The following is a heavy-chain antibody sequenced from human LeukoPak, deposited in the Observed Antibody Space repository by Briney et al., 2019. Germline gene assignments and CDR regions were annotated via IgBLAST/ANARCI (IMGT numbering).Heavy chain of an antibody. V-gene: IGHV3-74*01. D-gene: IGHD5-24*01. CDR2: INSDGGRT. CDR1: GFTFSTAW. Sequence: PGGSLRLFCPASGFTFSTAWMQSARQAPGKGLVWVSQINSDGGRTRYADSVKGRLTISRDHAKNTVYLQMSSMKTDDTAMYYCARGRNGFFDYWGRGTLVTVSS. J-gene: IGHJ4*01. CDR3: ARGRNGFFDY.